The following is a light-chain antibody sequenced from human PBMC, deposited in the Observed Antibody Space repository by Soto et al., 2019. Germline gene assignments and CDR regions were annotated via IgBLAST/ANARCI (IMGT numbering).Light chain of an antibody. Sequence: DIVMTQSPDSLAVSLGERATINCKSSQNVLYKSNNENYLAWYQQKPGQPPKLLIYWASTRNPGVPDRFSGSGSGSDFTLTISSPQAEDVALYYCQQYYNTPPYTFGQGTKLEI. CDR1: QNVLYKSNNENY. CDR2: WAS. CDR3: QQYYNTPPYT. J-gene: IGKJ2*01. V-gene: IGKV4-1*01.